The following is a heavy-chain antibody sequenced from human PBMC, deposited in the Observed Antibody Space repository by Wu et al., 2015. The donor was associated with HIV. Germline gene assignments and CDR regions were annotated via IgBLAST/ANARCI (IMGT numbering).Heavy chain of an antibody. CDR3: ASSSGGSEAFDI. V-gene: IGHV1-2*02. D-gene: IGHD2-15*01. CDR1: GYTSTGYY. J-gene: IGHJ3*02. Sequence: QVQLLQSGAEVKKPGASVKVSCQTSGYTSTGYYMHWVRQAPGQGLEWMGWINPNSGGTNYAQKFQGRVTMTRDTSISTAYMELSRLRSDDTAVYYCASSSGGSEAFDIWGQGTMVTVSS. CDR2: INPNSGGT.